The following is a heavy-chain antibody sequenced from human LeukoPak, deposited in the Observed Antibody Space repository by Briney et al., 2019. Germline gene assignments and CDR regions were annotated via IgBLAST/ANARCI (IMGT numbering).Heavy chain of an antibody. CDR1: GDSVSIYY. Sequence: SETLSLTCTVSGDSVSIYYWSWIRQPPGKGLEWIGYIYYRGNTNYNPSLKSRVTMAVDTSKIQFSLKVSSVTAADTAVYYCAREGTDTAMADWGQGTLVTVSS. J-gene: IGHJ4*02. D-gene: IGHD5-18*01. V-gene: IGHV4-59*02. CDR3: AREGTDTAMAD. CDR2: IYYRGNT.